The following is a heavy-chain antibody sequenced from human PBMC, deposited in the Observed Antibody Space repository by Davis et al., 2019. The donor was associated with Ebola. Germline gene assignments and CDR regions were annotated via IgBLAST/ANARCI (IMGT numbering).Heavy chain of an antibody. Sequence: GSLRLSCAASGFTFSSNSMNWVRQAPGKGLEWVSFISSSSTYIYYADSVKGRFTVSRDNAKNSLYLQMNSLRAEDTAVYYCVRDPALVVTGGGWFFGLWGRGTLVTVSS. CDR2: ISSSSTYI. J-gene: IGHJ2*01. CDR3: VRDPALVVTGGGWFFGL. V-gene: IGHV3-21*01. CDR1: GFTFSSNS. D-gene: IGHD2-21*02.